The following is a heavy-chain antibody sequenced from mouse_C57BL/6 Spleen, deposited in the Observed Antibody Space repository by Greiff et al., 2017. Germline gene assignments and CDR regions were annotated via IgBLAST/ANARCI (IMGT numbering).Heavy chain of an antibody. J-gene: IGHJ1*03. CDR2: INPSNGGT. Sequence: QVQLQQPGTDLVKPGASVKLSCKASGYTFTSYWMHWVKQRPGQGLEWIGNINPSNGGTNYNETFKSKATLAVDKSTSTAYMQLSSLTSDDSAVYYCAREDGYGSSYGYFDVWGTGTTVTVSS. CDR3: AREDGYGSSYGYFDV. D-gene: IGHD1-1*01. V-gene: IGHV1-53*01. CDR1: GYTFTSYW.